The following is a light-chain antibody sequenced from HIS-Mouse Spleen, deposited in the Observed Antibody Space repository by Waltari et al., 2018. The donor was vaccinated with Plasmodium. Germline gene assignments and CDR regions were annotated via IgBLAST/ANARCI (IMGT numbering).Light chain of an antibody. CDR1: SSDVGGSNY. V-gene: IGLV2-14*03. CDR3: SSYTSSSTLNYV. Sequence: QSALTQPASVSGSPGQSITISCTGTSSDVGGSNYVSWYQQHPGKAPKLLIYDVSKRPSGVSTRFSGSKSGKTASLTIAGLQAEDEADYYCSSYTSSSTLNYVFGTGTKVTVL. J-gene: IGLJ1*01. CDR2: DVS.